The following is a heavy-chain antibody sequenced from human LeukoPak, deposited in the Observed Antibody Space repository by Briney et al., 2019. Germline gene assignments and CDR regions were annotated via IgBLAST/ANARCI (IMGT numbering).Heavy chain of an antibody. CDR2: ISGSGGST. J-gene: IGHJ5*02. D-gene: IGHD6-13*01. CDR3: AKSAYSSNYNWFDP. CDR1: GFTFSSYA. Sequence: AGGSLTLYCAASGFTFSSYAMSWLRQAPGKGLEWVLAISGSGGSTYYAVSVKGRFTISRDNSKNTLYLQMNSLSAEDTAVYYCAKSAYSSNYNWFDPWGQGTLVTVSS. V-gene: IGHV3-23*01.